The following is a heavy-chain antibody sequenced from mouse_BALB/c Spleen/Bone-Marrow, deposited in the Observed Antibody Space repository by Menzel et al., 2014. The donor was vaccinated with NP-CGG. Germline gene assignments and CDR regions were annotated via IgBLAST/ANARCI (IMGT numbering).Heavy chain of an antibody. CDR3: ARNRVRRPMDY. Sequence: VMLVESGPGLVQPSQSLSITCTVSGFSLTSYGVHWVRPSPGKGLEWLGVIWSGGSTDYNAAFISRLSISKDNSKSQVFFKMNSLQADDTAIYYCARNRVRRPMDYWGQGTSVTVSS. CDR2: IWSGGST. CDR1: GFSLTSYG. D-gene: IGHD2-14*01. J-gene: IGHJ4*01. V-gene: IGHV2-4-1*01.